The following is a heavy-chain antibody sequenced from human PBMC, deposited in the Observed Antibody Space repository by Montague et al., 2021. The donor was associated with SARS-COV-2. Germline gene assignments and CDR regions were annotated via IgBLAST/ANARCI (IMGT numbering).Heavy chain of an antibody. D-gene: IGHD6-19*01. CDR1: GGSISNYY. V-gene: IGHV4-4*07. Sequence: SETLSLTCTVSGGSISNYYWTWIRQPAGKGLEWIGRFYTSGSTTYNPSXXSRVTMSVDTSKNQFSLNVTSVTAADTAIYYCARESGYSSGWRYYYVMDVWGQGTTVTVS. J-gene: IGHJ6*02. CDR2: FYTSGST. CDR3: ARESGYSSGWRYYYVMDV.